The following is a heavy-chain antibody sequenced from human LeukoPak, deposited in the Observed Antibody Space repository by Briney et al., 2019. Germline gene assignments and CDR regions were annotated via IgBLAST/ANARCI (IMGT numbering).Heavy chain of an antibody. V-gene: IGHV3-7*01. CDR2: INQDGGEK. Sequence: PGGSLRLSCVASGFTFSNYGIHWVRQAPGKGLEWVANINQDGGEKYYVDSVKGRFTISRDNAKNSLYLQMNSLRAEDTAVYYCTRAGLLWFGESKSDYWGQGTLVTVSS. D-gene: IGHD3-10*01. CDR3: TRAGLLWFGESKSDY. CDR1: GFTFSNYG. J-gene: IGHJ4*02.